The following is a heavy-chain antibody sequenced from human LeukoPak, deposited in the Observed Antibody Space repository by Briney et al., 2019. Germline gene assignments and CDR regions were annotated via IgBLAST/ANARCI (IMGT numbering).Heavy chain of an antibody. V-gene: IGHV4-30-4*07. CDR3: ARVVAAAGNNWFDP. Sequence: TSETLSLTCAVSGDSISSGGYSWSWIRQTPGKGLEWIAYIHDSGSTYYNPSLKSRVSISIDTSKNQFSLKLNSVTAADTALYYCARVVAAAGNNWFDPWGQGTLVTVSS. CDR1: GDSISSGGYS. D-gene: IGHD6-13*01. CDR2: IHDSGST. J-gene: IGHJ5*02.